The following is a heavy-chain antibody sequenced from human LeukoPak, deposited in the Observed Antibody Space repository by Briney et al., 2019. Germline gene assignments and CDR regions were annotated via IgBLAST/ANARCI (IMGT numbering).Heavy chain of an antibody. CDR3: ARARIAVAVYYFDC. Sequence: GGSLRVSCAASGFTFSSYAMSWVRQAPGKGLEWVANIKQDGSEKYYVDSVKGRFTISRDNAKNSLYLQMNSLRAEDTAMYYCARARIAVAVYYFDCWGQGTLVTVSS. CDR2: IKQDGSEK. CDR1: GFTFSSYA. D-gene: IGHD6-19*01. J-gene: IGHJ4*02. V-gene: IGHV3-7*04.